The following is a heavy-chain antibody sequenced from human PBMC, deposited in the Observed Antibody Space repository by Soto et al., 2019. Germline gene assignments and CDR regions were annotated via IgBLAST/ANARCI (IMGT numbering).Heavy chain of an antibody. Sequence: GGSLRLSCAASGFPFSSYSLSWVRQAPGKGLEWVSAISGSGGSTYYAASVKGRFTLSRDNSKNTLYLQMNSLRAEDTAVYYCAKDGGPGTPAGWFDPWGQGTLVTVSS. CDR1: GFPFSSYS. CDR2: ISGSGGST. CDR3: AKDGGPGTPAGWFDP. D-gene: IGHD1-7*01. J-gene: IGHJ5*02. V-gene: IGHV3-23*01.